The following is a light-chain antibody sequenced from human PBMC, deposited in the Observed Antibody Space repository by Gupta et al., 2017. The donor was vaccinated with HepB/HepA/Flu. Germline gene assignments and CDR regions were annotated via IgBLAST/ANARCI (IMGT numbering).Light chain of an antibody. V-gene: IGKV3-20*01. Sequence: EIVLTQSPRTLSLSPGERVTLSCRASQSIVSRYFAWYQQRPGQAPRLLIHGASTRATGIPDRFIGSGSGTDFTLTISRLEPEDFAVYYCQQCDSSHITFGQGTRLEIK. CDR3: QQCDSSHIT. CDR2: GAS. J-gene: IGKJ5*01. CDR1: QSIVSRY.